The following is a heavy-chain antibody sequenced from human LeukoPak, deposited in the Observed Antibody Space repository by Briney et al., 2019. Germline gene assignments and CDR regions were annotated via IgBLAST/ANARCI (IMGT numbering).Heavy chain of an antibody. Sequence: PGGSLRLSCAASGFTFSSYWMHWVRQAPGKGLVWVSHINNDGSSTTYADSVKGRFTISRDNAKNTLYLQMNSLRAEDTAMYYCARDGDATVDLDYWGQGTLVTVSS. V-gene: IGHV3-74*01. CDR2: INNDGSST. CDR3: ARDGDATVDLDY. J-gene: IGHJ4*02. CDR1: GFTFSSYW. D-gene: IGHD2-15*01.